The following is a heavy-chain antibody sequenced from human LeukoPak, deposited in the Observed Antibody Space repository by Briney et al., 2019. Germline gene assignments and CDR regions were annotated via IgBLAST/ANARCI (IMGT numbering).Heavy chain of an antibody. CDR3: ARELSVVAAAAPIGYYYGMDV. CDR2: IWYDGSNK. V-gene: IGHV3-33*01. D-gene: IGHD6-13*01. Sequence: QPGRSLRLSCAASGFTFSSYGMHWVRQAPGKGLGWVAVIWYDGSNKYYADSVKGRFTISRDNSKNTLYLQMNSLRAEDTAVYYCARELSVVAAAAPIGYYYGMDVWGKGTTVTVSS. CDR1: GFTFSSYG. J-gene: IGHJ6*04.